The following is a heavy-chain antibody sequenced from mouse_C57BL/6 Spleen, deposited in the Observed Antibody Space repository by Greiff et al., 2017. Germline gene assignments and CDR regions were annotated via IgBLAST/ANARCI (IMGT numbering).Heavy chain of an antibody. Sequence: EVKLMESGPGLVKPSQSLSLTCSVTGYSITSGYYWNWIRQFPGNKLEWMGYISYDGSNNYNPSLKNRISITRDTSKNQFFLKLNSVTTEDTATYYCASRGDDGAWFAYWGQGTLVTVSA. CDR1: GYSITSGYY. V-gene: IGHV3-6*01. CDR3: ASRGDDGAWFAY. D-gene: IGHD2-12*01. J-gene: IGHJ3*01. CDR2: ISYDGSN.